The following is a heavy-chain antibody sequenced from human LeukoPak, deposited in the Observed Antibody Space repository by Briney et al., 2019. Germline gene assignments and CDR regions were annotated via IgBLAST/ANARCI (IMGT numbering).Heavy chain of an antibody. CDR3: ARDPSEYSSGWSPRDY. J-gene: IGHJ4*02. CDR2: INPNSGGT. D-gene: IGHD6-19*01. V-gene: IGHV1-2*02. CDR1: GYTFTGYY. Sequence: ASVKVSCKASGYTFTGYYMHWVRQAPGQGHEWMGWINPNSGGTNYAQKFQGRVTMTRDTSISTAYMELSRLRSDDTAVYYCARDPSEYSSGWSPRDYWGQGTLVTVSS.